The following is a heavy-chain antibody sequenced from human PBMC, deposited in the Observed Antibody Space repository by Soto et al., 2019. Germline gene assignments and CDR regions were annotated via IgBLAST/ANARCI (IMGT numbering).Heavy chain of an antibody. CDR2: ISSSSSYI. J-gene: IGHJ6*03. D-gene: IGHD6-13*01. CDR1: GFTFSSYS. V-gene: IGHV3-21*01. CDR3: ARKRAAAGTVYYYYMDV. Sequence: GGSLRLSCAASGFTFSSYSMNWVRQAPGKGLEWVSSISSSSSYIYYADSVKGRFTISRDNAKNSLYLQMNSLRAEDTAVYYCARKRAAAGTVYYYYMDVWGKGTTVTVSS.